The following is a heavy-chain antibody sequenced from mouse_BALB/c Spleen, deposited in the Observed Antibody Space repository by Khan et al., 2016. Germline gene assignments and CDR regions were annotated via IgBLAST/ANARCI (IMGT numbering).Heavy chain of an antibody. J-gene: IGHJ3*01. V-gene: IGHV5-4*02. CDR1: GFTFSDYY. CDR2: ISDGGSYT. CDR3: AREGLRRGFAY. Sequence: EVVLVESGGGLVKPGGSLKLSCAASGFTFSDYYMYWVRQTPEKRLEWVATISDGGSYTYYPDSVKGRFTIPRDNAKNNLYLQMSSLKSEDTAMYYCAREGLRRGFAYWGQGTLVTVSA. D-gene: IGHD2-4*01.